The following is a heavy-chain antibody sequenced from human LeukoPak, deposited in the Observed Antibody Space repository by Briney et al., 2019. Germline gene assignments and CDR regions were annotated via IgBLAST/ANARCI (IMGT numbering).Heavy chain of an antibody. J-gene: IGHJ4*02. Sequence: GGSLRLSCSVSGLTFYTYAMSWVRQAPGKGLEWVSAISGRDGRTYYTDSVKGRFTISRDNSKNTLYLQMNSLRAEDTAVYYCCTSPSFGSSWYQFNYWGQGALVTVSS. V-gene: IGHV3-23*01. CDR1: GLTFYTYA. CDR2: ISGRDGRT. CDR3: CTSPSFGSSWYQFNY. D-gene: IGHD6-13*01.